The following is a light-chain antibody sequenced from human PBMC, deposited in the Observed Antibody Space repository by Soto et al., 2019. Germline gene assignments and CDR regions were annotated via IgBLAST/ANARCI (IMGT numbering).Light chain of an antibody. CDR3: QQYYSGPQFT. CDR1: QSLYYSSNNRSY. J-gene: IGKJ3*01. Sequence: DIVMTQSPDSLAVSLGETATINCRSSQSLYYSSNNRSYLAWFQHKSGQPPKMIIFWAATRGAGVPDRFRGSGSGTEFTLTSGSRQPEDVAVYYWQQYYSGPQFTFGPGTRVDIK. CDR2: WAA. V-gene: IGKV4-1*01.